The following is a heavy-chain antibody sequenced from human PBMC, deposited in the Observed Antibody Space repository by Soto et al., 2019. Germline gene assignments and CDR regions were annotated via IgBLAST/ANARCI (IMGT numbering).Heavy chain of an antibody. J-gene: IGHJ4*02. V-gene: IGHV1-46*01. CDR3: ARGGHVVVVTAALDY. D-gene: IGHD2-21*02. CDR1: GYTFTDYY. CDR2: VNPSGGHT. Sequence: QVQLMQSGAEVKKPGASVKVSCKASGYTFTDYYIHWVRQAPGQGLEWMGTVNPSGGHTTYAQHFLGRVTMNRDTSTSTLSMELTSLTSDDTAIYYCARGGHVVVVTAALDYWGQGTLVTVSS.